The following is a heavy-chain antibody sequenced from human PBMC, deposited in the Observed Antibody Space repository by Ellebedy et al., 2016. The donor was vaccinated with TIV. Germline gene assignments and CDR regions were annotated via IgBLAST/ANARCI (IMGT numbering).Heavy chain of an antibody. D-gene: IGHD3-22*01. Sequence: GGSLRLSXVASGFSFSGYGMHWFRQAPGKGLEWVAVLSYDGNKRYYADSVVGRFTVSRDNSKNTVFLQMSSLRGDDTADYYCARGSRGYLYYYMDVWGKGTTVIVSS. CDR1: GFSFSGYG. CDR3: ARGSRGYLYYYMDV. V-gene: IGHV3-30*03. J-gene: IGHJ6*03. CDR2: LSYDGNKR.